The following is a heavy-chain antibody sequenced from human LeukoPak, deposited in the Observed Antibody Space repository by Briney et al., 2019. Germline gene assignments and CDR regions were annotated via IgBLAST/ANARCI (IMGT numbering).Heavy chain of an antibody. Sequence: PGGTLRLSCAASGFTFSSYGMSWIRQPPGKGLEWIGHIYYSGSTNYNPSLKSRVTISVDASKNHFSLKVSSVTAADTAVYYCASNGGIGWDFDYWGQGTLVTVSS. CDR2: IYYSGST. D-gene: IGHD1-26*01. CDR3: ASNGGIGWDFDY. J-gene: IGHJ4*02. CDR1: GFTFSSYG. V-gene: IGHV4-59*12.